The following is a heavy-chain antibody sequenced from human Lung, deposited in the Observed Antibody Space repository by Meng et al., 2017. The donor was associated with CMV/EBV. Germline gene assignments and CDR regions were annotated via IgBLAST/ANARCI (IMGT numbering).Heavy chain of an antibody. D-gene: IGHD6-6*01. Sequence: GGSLRLXCAASGFTFSSYWMSWVRQAPGKGLEWVANIKQDGSEKYYVDSVKGRFTISRDNAKNSLYLQMNSLRAEDTAVYYCARDSKISSGSSSYYYYYGMDVWGQGNXVXVSS. CDR3: ARDSKISSGSSSYYYYYGMDV. J-gene: IGHJ6*02. V-gene: IGHV3-7*01. CDR1: GFTFSSYW. CDR2: IKQDGSEK.